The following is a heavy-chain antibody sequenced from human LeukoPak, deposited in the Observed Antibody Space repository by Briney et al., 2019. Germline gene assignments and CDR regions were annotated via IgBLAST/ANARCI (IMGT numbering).Heavy chain of an antibody. Sequence: PSETLSLTCAVSGISISTSYWSWIRQPAGKGLEWIGRIYTSGNTNYKPSLKSRLTISVDKSKNHLSLKLSSLTAADTAFYYCAGGPSGTAYDWGHGTLVTVSS. J-gene: IGHJ4*01. V-gene: IGHV4-4*07. CDR3: AGGPSGTAYD. D-gene: IGHD1-1*01. CDR1: GISISTSY. CDR2: IYTSGNT.